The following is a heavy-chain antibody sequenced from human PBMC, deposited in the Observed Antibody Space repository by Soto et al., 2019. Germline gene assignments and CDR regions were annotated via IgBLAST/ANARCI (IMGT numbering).Heavy chain of an antibody. Sequence: GGSLRLSCAASGFTFSSYGMHWVRQAPGKGLEWVAVISYDGSNKYYADSVKGRLTISRDNSKNTLYLQMNSLRAEDTAVYYCAKDTLRSRTMVRFNWFDPWGQGTLVTVSS. V-gene: IGHV3-30*18. CDR3: AKDTLRSRTMVRFNWFDP. CDR1: GFTFSSYG. D-gene: IGHD3-10*01. CDR2: ISYDGSNK. J-gene: IGHJ5*02.